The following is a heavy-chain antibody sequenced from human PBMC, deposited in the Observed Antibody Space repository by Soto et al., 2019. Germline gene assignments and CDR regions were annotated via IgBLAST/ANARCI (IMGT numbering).Heavy chain of an antibody. V-gene: IGHV1-46*01. CDR1: GYTFTNYY. CDR3: ARDLLAGDF. Sequence: QVQLVQSGAEVKKPGASVKVSCRASGYTFTNYYIHWVRQAPVQGLEWMAIINPMSGSTNYAQNFQGRVTVTMDTSTTTVYMDLSSLRFEDTAVYFCARDLLAGDFWGQGTLVTVPS. D-gene: IGHD3-10*01. CDR2: INPMSGST. J-gene: IGHJ4*02.